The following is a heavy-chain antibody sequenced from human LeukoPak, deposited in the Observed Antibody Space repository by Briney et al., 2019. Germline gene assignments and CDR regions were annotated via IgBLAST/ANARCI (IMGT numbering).Heavy chain of an antibody. Sequence: ASVKVSCKASGYTFTNYDINWVRQATGQXLXWMGWMNTNSGNTGYAQKFQGRITMTRNTSISTAYMELSSLRSEDTAVYYCARNKRDTTIRGVPNWFDPWGQGTLVTVSS. CDR1: GYTFTNYD. D-gene: IGHD3-10*01. J-gene: IGHJ5*02. CDR2: MNTNSGNT. V-gene: IGHV1-8*01. CDR3: ARNKRDTTIRGVPNWFDP.